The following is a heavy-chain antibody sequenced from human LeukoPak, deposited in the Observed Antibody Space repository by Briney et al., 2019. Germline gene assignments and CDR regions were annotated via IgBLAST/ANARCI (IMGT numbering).Heavy chain of an antibody. CDR2: IWYDGSNK. CDR3: AREFVPFGAARNPGY. J-gene: IGHJ4*02. V-gene: IGHV3-33*01. CDR1: GFTFRNYV. Sequence: PGGSLRLSCAASGFTFRNYVMHWVRQAPGKGLEWVALIWYDGSNKYYADSVKGRFTISRDNSKNTLCLQMNSLGAEDTAVYYCAREFVPFGAARNPGYWGQGTLVTVSS. D-gene: IGHD1-14*01.